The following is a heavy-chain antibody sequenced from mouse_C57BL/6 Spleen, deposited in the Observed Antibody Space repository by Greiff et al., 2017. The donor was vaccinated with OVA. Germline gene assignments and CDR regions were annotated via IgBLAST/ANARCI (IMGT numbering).Heavy chain of an antibody. J-gene: IGHJ2*01. CDR2: IYPGDGDT. CDR3: ARETPYYFDY. CDR1: GYAFSSSW. Sequence: VQLQQSGPELVKPGASVKISCKASGYAFSSSWMNWVKQRPGKGLEWIGRIYPGDGDTNYNGKFKGKATLTADKSSSTAYMQLSSLTSEDSAVYFCARETPYYFDYWGQGTTLTVSS. V-gene: IGHV1-82*01.